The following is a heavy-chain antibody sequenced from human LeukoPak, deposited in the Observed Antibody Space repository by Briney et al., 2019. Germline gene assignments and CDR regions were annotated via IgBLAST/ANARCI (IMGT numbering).Heavy chain of an antibody. CDR2: IYPGDSDT. D-gene: IGHD3-3*01. CDR3: ARQNDFRLDY. Sequence: PGESLRISCKGSGYTFSSYWIGWVRQMPGKGLEWMGIIYPGDSDTRYSPSLQGQVTISVDTSIGTAYLQWSSLKVSDTAIYYCARQNDFRLDYWGQGTLVTVSS. V-gene: IGHV5-51*01. CDR1: GYTFSSYW. J-gene: IGHJ4*02.